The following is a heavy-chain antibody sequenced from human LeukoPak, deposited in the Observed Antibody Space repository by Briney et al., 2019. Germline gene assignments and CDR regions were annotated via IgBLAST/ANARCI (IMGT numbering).Heavy chain of an antibody. J-gene: IGHJ5*02. CDR2: IYHSGST. CDR1: GGSIRSINW. CDR3: ASVRVPAAIGAVINWFDP. Sequence: SETLSLTCAVSGGSIRSINWGSWVRQPPGRGRGWDGAIYHSGSTNYNPSLKSRVTISVAKSKNQFSLKLSSVTAADAAVYYCASVRVPAAIGAVINWFDPWAREPWSPSPQ. V-gene: IGHV4-4*02. D-gene: IGHD2-2*01.